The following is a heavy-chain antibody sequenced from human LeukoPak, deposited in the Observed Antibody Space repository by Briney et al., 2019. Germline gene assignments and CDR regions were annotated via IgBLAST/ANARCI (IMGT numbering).Heavy chain of an antibody. Sequence: PSETLSLTCTVSGGSISSYYWSWIRQPAGKGLEWIGRIYTSGSTNYNPSLKSRVTMSVDTSKNQFSLSLSSVTAADTAVYYCARDWGLRFGESYYMDVWGKGTTVTISS. V-gene: IGHV4-4*07. D-gene: IGHD3-10*01. CDR1: GGSISSYY. CDR2: IYTSGST. J-gene: IGHJ6*03. CDR3: ARDWGLRFGESYYMDV.